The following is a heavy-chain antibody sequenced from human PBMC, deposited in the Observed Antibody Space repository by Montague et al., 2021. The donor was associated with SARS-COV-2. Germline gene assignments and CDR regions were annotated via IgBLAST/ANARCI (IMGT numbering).Heavy chain of an antibody. CDR3: ARWLDCWDSSGQRRRFDY. CDR1: GGSISSSSYY. D-gene: IGHD6-19*01. J-gene: IGHJ4*02. V-gene: IGHV4-39*01. Sequence: SETLSLTCTVSGGSISSSSYYWGWIRLPPGKGLEWIGHISYRGNTNYXPSLKSRVTISIDTSRDQFSLKLSSVTATDTAIYYCARWLDCWDSSGQRRRFDYWGQGTLVTVSS. CDR2: ISYRGNT.